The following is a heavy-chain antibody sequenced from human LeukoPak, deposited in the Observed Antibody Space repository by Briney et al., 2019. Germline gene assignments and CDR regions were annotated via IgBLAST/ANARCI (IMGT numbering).Heavy chain of an antibody. D-gene: IGHD3-3*01. Sequence: GGSLRLSCAASGFSFSSHVMSWVRQAPGKGLEWVSTISGSGAGTYYADSAKGRFTISRDNSKNTLYLQMNSLRAEDTAVYYCAKSKWSGSLYYYYMDVWGKGTTVTVSS. CDR3: AKSKWSGSLYYYYMDV. CDR1: GFSFSSHV. CDR2: ISGSGAGT. J-gene: IGHJ6*03. V-gene: IGHV3-23*01.